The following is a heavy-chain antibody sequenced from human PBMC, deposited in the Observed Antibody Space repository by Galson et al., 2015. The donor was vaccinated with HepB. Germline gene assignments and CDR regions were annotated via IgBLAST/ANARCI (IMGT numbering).Heavy chain of an antibody. CDR1: GGTFSSYA. Sequence: SLKVSCKASGGTFSSYAISWVRQAPGQGLEWMGGIIPIFGTANYAQKFQGRVTITADESTSTAYMELSSLRSEDTAVYYCARGIAAYRETDFDYWGQGTLVTVSS. CDR3: ARGIAAYRETDFDY. J-gene: IGHJ4*02. D-gene: IGHD6-6*01. V-gene: IGHV1-69*13. CDR2: IIPIFGTA.